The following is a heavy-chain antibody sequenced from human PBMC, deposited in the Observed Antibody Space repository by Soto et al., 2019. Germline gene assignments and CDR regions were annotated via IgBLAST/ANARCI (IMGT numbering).Heavy chain of an antibody. J-gene: IGHJ4*02. CDR1: EFPFRNYV. CDR2: ISASGAST. V-gene: IGHV3-23*01. Sequence: LRLSCAASEFPFRNYVITWVRQAPGKGLEGVSAISASGASTYYADSVKGRFTISRDNSKNTVFLQMNRLGAEDTAMYYCATRPAAGTLNYWGQGTLVTVSS. CDR3: ATRPAAGTLNY. D-gene: IGHD6-13*01.